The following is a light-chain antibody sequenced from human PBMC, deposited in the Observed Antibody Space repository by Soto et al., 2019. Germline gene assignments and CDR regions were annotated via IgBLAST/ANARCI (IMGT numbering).Light chain of an antibody. J-gene: IGKJ5*01. V-gene: IGKV1-39*01. CDR2: SAS. Sequence: IQMTQSPSSLSASVGDRVTITCRASQSISNYLNWYQQKPGKAPNLLIHSASSLQSGVPPRFGGSGSGTDFTLTISSLQPEDFATYFCQQIYRNPHTFGQGTRLEIK. CDR3: QQIYRNPHT. CDR1: QSISNY.